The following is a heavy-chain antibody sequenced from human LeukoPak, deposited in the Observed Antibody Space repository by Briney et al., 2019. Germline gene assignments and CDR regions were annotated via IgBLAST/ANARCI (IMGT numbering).Heavy chain of an antibody. J-gene: IGHJ4*02. D-gene: IGHD1-1*01. CDR2: IYTSGST. V-gene: IGHV4-61*02. CDR3: ARQGTTGGHFDY. CDR1: GGSTNSGSYY. Sequence: SETLSLTCTVSGGSTNSGSYYWSWIRQPAGKGLEWIGRIYTSGSTNYNPSLKSRVTISVDTSKNQFSLKLSSVTAADTAVYYCARQGTTGGHFDYWGQGTLVTVSS.